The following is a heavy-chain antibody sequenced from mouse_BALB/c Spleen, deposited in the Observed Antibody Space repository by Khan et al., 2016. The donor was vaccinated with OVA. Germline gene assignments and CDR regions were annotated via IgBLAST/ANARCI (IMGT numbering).Heavy chain of an antibody. V-gene: IGHV3-1*02. CDR2: ITYSGST. Sequence: EVQLQESVPGLVKPSQSLSLTCTVTGYSITSGYGWNWIRQFPGNQLEWMGYITYSGSTNYNPSLKSRISITRDTSKNQFFLQLNSVTTEDTATYYCARTARIKYWGQGTTLTVSS. J-gene: IGHJ2*01. CDR3: ARTARIKY. D-gene: IGHD1-2*01. CDR1: GYSITSGYG.